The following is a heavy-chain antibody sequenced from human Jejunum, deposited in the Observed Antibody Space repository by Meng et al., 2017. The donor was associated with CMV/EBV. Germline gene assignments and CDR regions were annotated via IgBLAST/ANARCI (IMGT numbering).Heavy chain of an antibody. J-gene: IGHJ4*02. Sequence: TFSIFSINWGRQPPGKGLEWVASISTTGDYISYADSVKGRFTISRDNAKNSAYLQMNSLRFEDTAMYYCATDRMDTSARRGFFDYWGQGALVTVSS. D-gene: IGHD5-18*01. CDR3: ATDRMDTSARRGFFDY. CDR2: ISTTGDYI. CDR1: TFSIFS. V-gene: IGHV3-21*01.